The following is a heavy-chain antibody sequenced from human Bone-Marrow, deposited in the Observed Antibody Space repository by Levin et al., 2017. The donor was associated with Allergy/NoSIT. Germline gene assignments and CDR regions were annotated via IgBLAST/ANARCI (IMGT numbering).Heavy chain of an antibody. V-gene: IGHV1-2*02. CDR1: EYIFTAYY. CDR2: VNPNSGDT. J-gene: IGHJ6*03. CDR3: ARGGRVLLPIPHYYYMDV. D-gene: IGHD2/OR15-2a*01. Sequence: GESLKISCKASEYIFTAYYIHWVRQAPGQGLESMSWVNPNSGDTNIAQKFRGRVSMTSDTSIYTAYMELSRLTSDDTAVYFCARGGRVLLPIPHYYYMDVWGRGTTVTVS.